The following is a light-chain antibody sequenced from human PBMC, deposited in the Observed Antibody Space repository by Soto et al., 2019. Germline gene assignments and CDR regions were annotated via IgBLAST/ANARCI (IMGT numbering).Light chain of an antibody. CDR1: QSVSSN. CDR3: QEYNNWPPT. CDR2: GAS. J-gene: IGKJ5*01. V-gene: IGKV3-15*01. Sequence: EIVMTQSPATLSVSPGERATLSCRASQSVSSNLAWYQQKPGQAPRLLIYGASTRATGIPARFSGIRSATDFTLTISSLQSEDFALYYYQEYNNWPPTFGQGTRLEIK.